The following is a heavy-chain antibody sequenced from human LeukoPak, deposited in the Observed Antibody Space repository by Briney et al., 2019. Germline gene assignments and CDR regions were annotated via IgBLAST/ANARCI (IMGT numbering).Heavy chain of an antibody. V-gene: IGHV4-59*01. CDR3: ARGISSSWYPIDY. J-gene: IGHJ4*02. CDR2: VYYSGST. D-gene: IGHD6-13*01. Sequence: SETLSITCTVSGGSISTYYWSWIRQPPGRGLEWIGNVYYSGSTNYNPSLKSRVTISVDTSKNQFSLKLSSVTAADTAMYYCARGISSSWYPIDYWGQGTLVAVSS. CDR1: GGSISTYY.